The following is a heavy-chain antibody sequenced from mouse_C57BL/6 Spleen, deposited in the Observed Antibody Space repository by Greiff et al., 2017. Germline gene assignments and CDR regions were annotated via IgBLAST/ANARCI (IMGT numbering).Heavy chain of an antibody. Sequence: QVQLQQSGAELVRPGASVTLSCKASGYTFTDYEMHWVKQTPVHGLEWIGAIDPETGGTAYNQKFKGKAILTADKSSSTAYMELRRLTSADSAVYYCSTGTGSYYFDYWGQGTTLTVSS. CDR2: IDPETGGT. CDR1: GYTFTDYE. J-gene: IGHJ2*01. V-gene: IGHV1-15*01. CDR3: STGTGSYYFDY. D-gene: IGHD4-1*01.